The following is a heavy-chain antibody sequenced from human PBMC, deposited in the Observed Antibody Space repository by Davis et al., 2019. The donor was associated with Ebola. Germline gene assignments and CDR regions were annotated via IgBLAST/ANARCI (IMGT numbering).Heavy chain of an antibody. D-gene: IGHD6-25*01. CDR3: AEDGF. CDR2: INQDGSEK. V-gene: IGHV3-7*01. Sequence: PRGSLRLSCAASGFTFSNYWMTWVRQAPGKGLEWVANINQDGSEKYYVDSVKGRFTVSRDNAKNSLYQQMNSLTAEDTAVYYCAEDGFWGQGTQVTVSS. J-gene: IGHJ4*02. CDR1: GFTFSNYW.